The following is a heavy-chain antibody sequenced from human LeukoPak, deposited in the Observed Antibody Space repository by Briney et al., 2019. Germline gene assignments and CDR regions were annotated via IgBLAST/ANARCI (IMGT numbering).Heavy chain of an antibody. V-gene: IGHV3-20*01. CDR1: GFTFDDYG. D-gene: IGHD1-26*01. Sequence: GGSLRLSCAASGFTFDDYGMSWVRQAPGKGLEWVSGINWNGGSTGYADSVKGRFTISRDNAKNSLYLQMNSLRAEDTALYHCARRQSGSYYSGGGSFDCWGQGTLVTVSS. CDR3: ARRQSGSYYSGGGSFDC. CDR2: INWNGGST. J-gene: IGHJ4*02.